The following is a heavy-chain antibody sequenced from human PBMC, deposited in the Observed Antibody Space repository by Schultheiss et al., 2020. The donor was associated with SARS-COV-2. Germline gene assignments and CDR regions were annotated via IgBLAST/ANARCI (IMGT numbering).Heavy chain of an antibody. J-gene: IGHJ5*02. CDR3: ARFDWNYSHNWFDP. Sequence: SETLSLTCTVSGGSISSGGYYWSWIRQHPGKGLEWIGYIYYSGSTYYNPSLKSRVTISVDTSKNQFSLKLSSVTAADTAVYYCARFDWNYSHNWFDPWGQGTLVTVSS. CDR1: GGSISSGGYY. V-gene: IGHV4-31*03. D-gene: IGHD1-7*01. CDR2: IYYSGST.